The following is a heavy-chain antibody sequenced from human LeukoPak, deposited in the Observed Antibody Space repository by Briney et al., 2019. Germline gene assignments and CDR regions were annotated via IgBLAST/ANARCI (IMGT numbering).Heavy chain of an antibody. CDR3: ARDRVLYGFAFGGPQYGFDI. CDR2: IYYSGST. V-gene: IGHV4-39*07. D-gene: IGHD3-10*01. Sequence: SETLSLTCTVSGGSISSSSYYWGWIRQPPGKGLEWIGSIYYSGSTYYNPSLKSRVTTSVDTSKNQFSLKLGSVTAADTAVYYCARDRVLYGFAFGGPQYGFDIWGQGTMVTVSS. J-gene: IGHJ3*02. CDR1: GGSISSSSYY.